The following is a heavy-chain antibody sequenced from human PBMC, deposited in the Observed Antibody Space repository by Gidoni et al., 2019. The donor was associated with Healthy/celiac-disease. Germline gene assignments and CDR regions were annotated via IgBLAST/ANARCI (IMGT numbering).Heavy chain of an antibody. CDR3: AKDRMQLLAYFDY. J-gene: IGHJ4*02. V-gene: IGHV3-23*01. Sequence: EVQLLESGGGLVQPGGSLRLSWAASGFPFSRYAMSWVRQAPGKGLEWVSAISGSGGSTYYADSVKGRFTISRDNSKNTLYLQMNSLRDEDTAVYYCAKDRMQLLAYFDYWGQGTLVTVSS. D-gene: IGHD6-19*01. CDR1: GFPFSRYA. CDR2: ISGSGGST.